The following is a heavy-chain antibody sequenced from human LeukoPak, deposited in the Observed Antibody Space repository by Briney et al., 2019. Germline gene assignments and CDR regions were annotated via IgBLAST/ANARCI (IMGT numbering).Heavy chain of an antibody. Sequence: GASVKVSCKAAGYTFTGYYTNWVRQAPGQGREGRGWINPNSGGTNYAQKFQGRVTMTRDTSISPAYMELSRLRSDDTAVYYCAREKVAVAGFDYWGQGTLVTVSS. V-gene: IGHV1-2*02. J-gene: IGHJ4*02. D-gene: IGHD6-19*01. CDR2: INPNSGGT. CDR3: AREKVAVAGFDY. CDR1: GYTFTGYY.